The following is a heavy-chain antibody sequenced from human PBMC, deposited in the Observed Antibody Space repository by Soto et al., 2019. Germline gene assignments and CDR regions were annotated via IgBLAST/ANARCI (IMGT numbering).Heavy chain of an antibody. V-gene: IGHV4-39*01. Sequence: QLQLQESGPGLVKPSETLSLTCTVSGGSISSSSYYWGWIRQPPGKGLEWIGSIYYSGSTYYNPSLKSRVTISVDTSKNQFSLKLSSVTAADTAVYYCARMIKGGDYDDAFDIWGQGTMVTVSS. CDR3: ARMIKGGDYDDAFDI. J-gene: IGHJ3*02. D-gene: IGHD2-21*02. CDR2: IYYSGST. CDR1: GGSISSSSYY.